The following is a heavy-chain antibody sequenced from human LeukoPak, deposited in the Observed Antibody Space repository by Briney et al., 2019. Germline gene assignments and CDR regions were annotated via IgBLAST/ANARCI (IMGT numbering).Heavy chain of an antibody. CDR2: IFYSGTS. J-gene: IGHJ5*02. V-gene: IGHV4-39*07. CDR1: GDSISGSIYY. D-gene: IGHD3-10*01. Sequence: SETLSLTCTVSGDSISGSIYYWGWIRQPPGKGLEWIGSIFYSGTSYYNPSLKSRVTISLDTSKNQFSLKLSSVTAADTAVYYCARDRGSGSYGSWFDPWGQGTLVTVSS. CDR3: ARDRGSGSYGSWFDP.